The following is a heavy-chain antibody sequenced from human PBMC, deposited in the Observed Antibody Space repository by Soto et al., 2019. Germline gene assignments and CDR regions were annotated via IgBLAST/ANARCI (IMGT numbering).Heavy chain of an antibody. J-gene: IGHJ6*02. CDR3: ARFYYDSSGYLPSPYYYYYGMDV. CDR1: GFIFSNYA. Sequence: GGSLRLSCAASGFIFSNYAMSWVRQAPGKGLEWVSAISGSGGDTYYVDSVKGRFTISRDNSKNTLYLQMNSLRAEDTAVYYCARFYYDSSGYLPSPYYYYYGMDVWGQGTTVTVAS. D-gene: IGHD3-22*01. V-gene: IGHV3-23*01. CDR2: ISGSGGDT.